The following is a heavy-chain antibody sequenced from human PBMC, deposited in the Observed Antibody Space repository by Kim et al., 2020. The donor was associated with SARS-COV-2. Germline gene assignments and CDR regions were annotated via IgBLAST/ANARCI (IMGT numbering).Heavy chain of an antibody. Sequence: SETLSLTCTVSGGSISSSSYYWGWIRQPPGKGLEWIGSIYYSGSTYYNPSLKSRVTISVDTSKNQFSLKLSSVTAADTAGCYCARWRPYGDYEDWFDPWG. CDR2: IYYSGST. V-gene: IGHV4-39*01. J-gene: IGHJ5*02. CDR1: GGSISSSSYY. D-gene: IGHD4-17*01. CDR3: ARWRPYGDYEDWFDP.